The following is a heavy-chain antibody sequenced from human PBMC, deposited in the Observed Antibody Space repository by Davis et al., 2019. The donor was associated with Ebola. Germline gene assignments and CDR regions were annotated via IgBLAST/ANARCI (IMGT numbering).Heavy chain of an antibody. D-gene: IGHD1-26*01. Sequence: PSETLSLTCTVSGGSISSYYWSWIRQPAGKGLEWIGRIYTSGSTNYNPSLKSRVTISVDTSKNQFSLKLSSVTAADTAVYYCARGFISGSYGDGGNWFDPWGQGTLVTVSS. CDR1: GGSISSYY. CDR3: ARGFISGSYGDGGNWFDP. CDR2: IYTSGST. V-gene: IGHV4-4*07. J-gene: IGHJ5*02.